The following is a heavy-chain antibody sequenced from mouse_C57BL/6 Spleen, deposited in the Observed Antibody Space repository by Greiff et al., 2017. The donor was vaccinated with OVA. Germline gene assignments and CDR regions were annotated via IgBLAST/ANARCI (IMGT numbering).Heavy chain of an antibody. CDR2: IYPGDGDT. Sequence: QVQLQQSGAELVKPGASVKISCKASGYAFSSYWMNWVKQRPGKGLEWIGQIYPGDGDTNYNGKFKGKATLTADKSSSTAYMQLSSLTSEDSAVYFCASIYYDYDRYFDVWGTGTTVTVSS. J-gene: IGHJ1*03. CDR1: GYAFSSYW. V-gene: IGHV1-80*01. D-gene: IGHD2-4*01. CDR3: ASIYYDYDRYFDV.